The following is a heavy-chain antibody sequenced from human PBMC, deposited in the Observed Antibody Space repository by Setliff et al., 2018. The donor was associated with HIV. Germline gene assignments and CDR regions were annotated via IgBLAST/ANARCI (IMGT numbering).Heavy chain of an antibody. CDR3: AREFSSSWYDWSDP. CDR1: GYTFSNYA. D-gene: IGHD6-13*01. J-gene: IGHJ5*02. Sequence: ASVKVSCKASGYTFSNYAMHWVRQAPGQRPEWMGWINADNGNTKYSQKFQGRVTIARDTSASTAYMELSSLRSEDTAVYYCAREFSSSWYDWSDPWGQGTLVTVSS. CDR2: INADNGNT. V-gene: IGHV1-3*01.